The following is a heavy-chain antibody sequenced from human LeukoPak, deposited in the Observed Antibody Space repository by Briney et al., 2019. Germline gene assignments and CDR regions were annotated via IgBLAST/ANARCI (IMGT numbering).Heavy chain of an antibody. Sequence: ASVKVSCKASGYTFTSYGISWVRQAPGQGLEWMGWINAYNGNTNYAQKLQVRLTMTTDTSTSTAYMELRSLRSDDTAVYYCARVTGATTSHNWFDPWGQGTLVTVSS. CDR2: INAYNGNT. D-gene: IGHD1-26*01. J-gene: IGHJ5*02. V-gene: IGHV1-18*01. CDR3: ARVTGATTSHNWFDP. CDR1: GYTFTSYG.